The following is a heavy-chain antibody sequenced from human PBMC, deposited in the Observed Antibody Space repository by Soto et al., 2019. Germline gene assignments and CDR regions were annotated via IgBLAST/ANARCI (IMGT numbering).Heavy chain of an antibody. CDR3: ASMEGYVWGSYRANNGMDV. CDR2: IYFIENT. J-gene: IGHJ6*02. Sequence: SETLSLTCTVSGGSMRNYHWSWIRQPPGKGLEWIGYIYFIENTNYNPSLKSRVTISVDTSKNQFSLKLSSVTAADTAVYYCASMEGYVWGSYRANNGMDVWGQGTTVTVSS. D-gene: IGHD3-16*02. V-gene: IGHV4-59*01. CDR1: GGSMRNYH.